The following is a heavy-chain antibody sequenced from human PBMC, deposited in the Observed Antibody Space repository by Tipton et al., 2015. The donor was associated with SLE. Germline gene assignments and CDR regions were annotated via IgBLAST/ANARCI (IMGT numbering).Heavy chain of an antibody. D-gene: IGHD3-10*01. CDR2: IWYDGSNK. V-gene: IGHV3-33*06. Sequence: SLRLSCAASGFTFSSYGMHWVRQAPGKGLEWVAVIWYDGSNKYYADSVKGRFTISRDNSKNTLYLQMNSLRAEDTAVYYCAKEGGSGEYFFDYWGQGTLVTVSS. CDR3: AKEGGSGEYFFDY. CDR1: GFTFSSYG. J-gene: IGHJ4*02.